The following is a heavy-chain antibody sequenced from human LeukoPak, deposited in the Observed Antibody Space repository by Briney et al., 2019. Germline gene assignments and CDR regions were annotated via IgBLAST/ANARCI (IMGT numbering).Heavy chain of an antibody. D-gene: IGHD6-19*01. CDR3: ARGVYSSGWYPDTFDY. CDR2: IKKDGSDR. CDR1: GFTVSSNY. V-gene: IGHV3-7*01. J-gene: IGHJ4*02. Sequence: PGGSLRLSCAASGFTVSSNYMSWVRQAPGKGLEWLANIKKDGSDRYYVDSVKGRFTISRDNAMNSLYLQMNSLRAEDTALYYCARGVYSSGWYPDTFDYWGQGTLVTVSS.